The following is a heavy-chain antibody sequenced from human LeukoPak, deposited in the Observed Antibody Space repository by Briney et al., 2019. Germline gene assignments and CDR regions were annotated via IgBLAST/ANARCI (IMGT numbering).Heavy chain of an antibody. D-gene: IGHD6-6*01. J-gene: IGHJ4*02. CDR2: IYHSGST. V-gene: IGHV4-38-2*01. Sequence: SETLSLTCAVSGYSISSSSYWGWIRQPPGMRLEWIGSIYHSGSTHHNPSLRSRVTISVETSKNQFSLKLSSVTAADTAVYYCARNSTSGYFDYWGQGALVTVSS. CDR1: GYSISSSSY. CDR3: ARNSTSGYFDY.